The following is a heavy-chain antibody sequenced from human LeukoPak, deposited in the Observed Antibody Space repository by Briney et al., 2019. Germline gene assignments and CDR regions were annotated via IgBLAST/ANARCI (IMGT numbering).Heavy chain of an antibody. CDR1: GFTFSSYA. V-gene: IGHV3-30-3*01. Sequence: GGSLRLSCAASGFTFSSYAMHWVRQAPGKGLEWVAVISYDGSNKYYADSVKGRFTISRDNSKNTLYLQMNSLRAEDTAVYYCAGDYYDSSGKDAFDIWGQGTKVTVSS. CDR3: AGDYYDSSGKDAFDI. D-gene: IGHD3-22*01. CDR2: ISYDGSNK. J-gene: IGHJ3*02.